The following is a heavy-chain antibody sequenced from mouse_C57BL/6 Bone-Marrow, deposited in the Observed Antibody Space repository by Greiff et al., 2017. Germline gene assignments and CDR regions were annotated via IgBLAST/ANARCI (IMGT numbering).Heavy chain of an antibody. J-gene: IGHJ3*01. CDR1: GYTFTSYW. CDR2: IDPSDSYT. Sequence: VQLQQPGAELVKPGASVKLSCKASGYTFTSYWMQWVKQRPGQGLEWIGEIDPSDSYTNYNQKFKGKATLAVDTSSSTAYMHLSSLTSEDSAVYYCAREGGGFAYWGQGTLVTVSA. V-gene: IGHV1-50*01. CDR3: AREGGGFAY.